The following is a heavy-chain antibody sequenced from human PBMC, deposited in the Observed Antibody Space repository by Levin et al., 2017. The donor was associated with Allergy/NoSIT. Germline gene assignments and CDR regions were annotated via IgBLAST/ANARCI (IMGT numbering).Heavy chain of an antibody. D-gene: IGHD2-2*01. CDR1: GFTFSSYA. CDR2: ITGSGGNT. J-gene: IGHJ4*02. Sequence: GESLKISCAASGFTFSSYAMSWVRQAPGKGLEWVSAITGSGGNTYYADSVKGRFTISRDNSKNTLYLQVNSLRAEDTAVYYCARAGRSCSSINCYFDYWGQGTLVTVSS. V-gene: IGHV3-23*01. CDR3: ARAGRSCSSINCYFDY.